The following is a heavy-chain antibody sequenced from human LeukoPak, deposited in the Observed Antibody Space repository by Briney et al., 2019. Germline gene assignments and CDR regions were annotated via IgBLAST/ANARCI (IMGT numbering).Heavy chain of an antibody. J-gene: IGHJ4*02. V-gene: IGHV4-39*07. CDR1: GGSISSSLYY. CDR3: ARDPYDSGI. D-gene: IGHD3-10*01. CDR2: VYYTGST. Sequence: PSETLSLTCTVTGGSISSSLYYWGWMRQPPGKGLEWIGSVYYTGSTYYNSSLKDLLTISIDTSKNQLSLKLSSVTAADTAVYYCARDPYDSGIWGQGTLVTVSS.